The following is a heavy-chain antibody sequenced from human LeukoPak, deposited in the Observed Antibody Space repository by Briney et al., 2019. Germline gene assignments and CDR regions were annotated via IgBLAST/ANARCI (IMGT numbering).Heavy chain of an antibody. Sequence: TGGSLRLSCAASGFIFRNHGMNWVRQAPGKGLEWVSGVSPSGDITYYADSVKGRFTISRDNAKNSLYLQMNSLRAEDTAVYYCARDQQMAEYYFDYWGQGTLVTVSS. V-gene: IGHV3-23*01. J-gene: IGHJ4*02. CDR1: GFIFRNHG. CDR2: VSPSGDIT. CDR3: ARDQQMAEYYFDY. D-gene: IGHD5-24*01.